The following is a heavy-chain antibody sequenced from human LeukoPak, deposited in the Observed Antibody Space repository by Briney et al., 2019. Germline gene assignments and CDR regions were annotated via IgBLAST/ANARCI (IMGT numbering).Heavy chain of an antibody. CDR1: GFTFSSYG. J-gene: IGHJ4*02. CDR3: AKGETGYCSGGSCYTEY. Sequence: GGSLRLSCAASGFTFSSYGMHWVRQAPGKGLEWVAVISYDGSNKYYADSAKGRFTISRDNSKNTLYLQMNSLRAEDTAVYYCAKGETGYCSGGSCYTEYWGQGTLVAVSS. V-gene: IGHV3-30*18. D-gene: IGHD2-15*01. CDR2: ISYDGSNK.